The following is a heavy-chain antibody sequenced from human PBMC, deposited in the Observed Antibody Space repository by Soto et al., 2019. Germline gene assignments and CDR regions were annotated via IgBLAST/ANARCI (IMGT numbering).Heavy chain of an antibody. J-gene: IGHJ5*02. CDR3: AKEGTMVRGVLHNWFDP. CDR2: ISGSGGST. Sequence: GGSLRLSCAASGFTFSNYAMNWVCQAPGKGLKWVSVISGSGGSTYHADSVNGRFTVSRDNSKNTLYLQMNRLRAEDTAIYYCAKEGTMVRGVLHNWFDPWGQGTLVTVSS. D-gene: IGHD3-10*01. V-gene: IGHV3-23*01. CDR1: GFTFSNYA.